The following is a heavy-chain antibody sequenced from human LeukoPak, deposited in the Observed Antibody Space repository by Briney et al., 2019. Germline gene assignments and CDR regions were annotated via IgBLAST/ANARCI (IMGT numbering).Heavy chain of an antibody. CDR3: ASPTYYDFWSGYGNGMDV. CDR2: INPNSGGT. V-gene: IGHV1-2*02. D-gene: IGHD3-3*01. CDR1: GYTFTCYY. J-gene: IGHJ6*02. Sequence: ASVKVSCKASGYTFTCYYMHWVRQAPGQGLEWMGWINPNSGGTNYAQNFQGRVTMTRDTSISTAYMELSRLRSDDTAVNYCASPTYYDFWSGYGNGMDVWGQGTTVTVSS.